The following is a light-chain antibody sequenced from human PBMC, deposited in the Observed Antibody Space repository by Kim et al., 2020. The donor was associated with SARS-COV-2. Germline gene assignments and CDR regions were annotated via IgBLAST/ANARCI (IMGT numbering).Light chain of an antibody. CDR2: EDD. CDR1: SGSIASNY. J-gene: IGLJ3*02. CDR3: QSYDSSNVV. Sequence: GKTVTTSWTRSSGSIASNYVQWAQQRPGSAPSTVIYEDDQRPSGVPDRFSGSIDSSSNSASLTISGLKTEDEADYYCQSYDSSNVVFGGGTQLTVL. V-gene: IGLV6-57*03.